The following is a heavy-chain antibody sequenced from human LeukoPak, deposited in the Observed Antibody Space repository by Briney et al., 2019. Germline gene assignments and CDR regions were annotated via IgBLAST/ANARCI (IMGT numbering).Heavy chain of an antibody. J-gene: IGHJ4*02. D-gene: IGHD6-13*01. CDR3: AKDLRSSNYYFFDY. CDR2: ISGSGGST. V-gene: IGHV3-23*01. Sequence: PGGSLRLSCAASGFTFSSYAMSWVRQAPGKGLEWVSGISGSGGSTYYADSVKGRFTISRDNSKNTLYLQMNSLRAEDTAVYYYAKDLRSSNYYFFDYWGQGTLVTVSS. CDR1: GFTFSSYA.